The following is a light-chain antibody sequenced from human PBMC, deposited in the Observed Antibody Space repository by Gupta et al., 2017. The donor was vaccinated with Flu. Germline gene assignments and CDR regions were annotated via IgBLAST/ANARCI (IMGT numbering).Light chain of an antibody. CDR1: SGTTNDA. V-gene: IGLV4-69*02. Sequence: VKITCTLTSGTTNDAIAWHQFQPLKGPRFLMRLNSDGSHSKGGGVPVRFSGSSSGADRYLIISSLQAEDEYDYYCQTWGSGFWVFGGGTKLTVL. J-gene: IGLJ3*02. CDR2: LNSDGSH. CDR3: QTWGSGFWV.